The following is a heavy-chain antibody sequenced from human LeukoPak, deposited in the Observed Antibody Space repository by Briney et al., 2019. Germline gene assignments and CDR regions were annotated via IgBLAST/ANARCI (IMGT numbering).Heavy chain of an antibody. CDR3: AKSYDISRFYPY. CDR1: GFTFSTFA. D-gene: IGHD3-22*01. V-gene: IGHV3-23*01. J-gene: IGHJ4*02. CDR2: ISGGGGST. Sequence: GGSLRLSCAASGFTFSTFAMSWVRQTPGKGLEWVSVISGGGGSTDYADSVKGRFTVSRDNSKDTLYLQMDSLTVEDTAVYYCAKSYDISRFYPYWGQGTLVTVSS.